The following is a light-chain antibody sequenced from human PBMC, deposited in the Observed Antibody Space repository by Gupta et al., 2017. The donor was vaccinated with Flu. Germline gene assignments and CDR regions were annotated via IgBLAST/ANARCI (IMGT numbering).Light chain of an antibody. Sequence: SVLTQPPSASWTPGQRVTISCSGSSSNIGSNPVTWYQQLPGTAPKLLMYSDNQRPSGVPDRFSGSKSGTSASLAISGLQAEDEADYYCAACDDSRNGLVFGGGTKLTVL. J-gene: IGLJ2*01. CDR1: SSNIGSNP. V-gene: IGLV1-44*01. CDR2: SDN. CDR3: AACDDSRNGLV.